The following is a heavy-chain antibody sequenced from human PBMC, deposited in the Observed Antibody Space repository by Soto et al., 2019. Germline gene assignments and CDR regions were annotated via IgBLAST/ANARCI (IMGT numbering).Heavy chain of an antibody. J-gene: IGHJ4*02. D-gene: IGHD6-19*01. CDR2: ISYDGSNK. V-gene: IGHV3-30-3*01. CDR3: MTRRIAVAGTDDY. CDR1: GFTFSSYA. Sequence: QVQLVESVGGVVQPGRSLRLSCAASGFTFSSYAMHWVRQAPGKGLEWVAVISYDGSNKYYADSVKGRFTISRDNSKNTLYLQMNSLRAEDTAVYYCMTRRIAVAGTDDYWGQGTLVTVSS.